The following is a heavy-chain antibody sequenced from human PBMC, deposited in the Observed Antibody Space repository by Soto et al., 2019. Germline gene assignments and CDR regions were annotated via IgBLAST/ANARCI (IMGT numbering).Heavy chain of an antibody. Sequence: QITLNESGPALVKPTQTLTLTCTFSGFSLNTRDVGVGWIRQPPGKALEWLGVVYWDDDKTYSPSLKSRLTITKDTPKNQVVPRITKMDPGDTATYYCAHCRGGVASFWGQGTLVTVSS. J-gene: IGHJ4*02. CDR1: GFSLNTRDVG. D-gene: IGHD3-16*01. V-gene: IGHV2-5*02. CDR2: VYWDDDK. CDR3: AHCRGGVASF.